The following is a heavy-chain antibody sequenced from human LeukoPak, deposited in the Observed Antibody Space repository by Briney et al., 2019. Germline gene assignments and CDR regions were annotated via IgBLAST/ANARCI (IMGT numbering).Heavy chain of an antibody. CDR1: GFTFSNYG. V-gene: IGHV3-23*01. CDR2: ISGSAATI. D-gene: IGHD1-26*01. J-gene: IGHJ4*02. CDR3: ARRKVGGTGDY. Sequence: GGSLRLSCAASGFTFSNYGMTWVRQAPGKGLEWVSSISGSAATISYADSVKGRFTISRDNSKNTLSLQMNSLRAEDTAIYYCARRKVGGTGDYWGQGTQVTVSS.